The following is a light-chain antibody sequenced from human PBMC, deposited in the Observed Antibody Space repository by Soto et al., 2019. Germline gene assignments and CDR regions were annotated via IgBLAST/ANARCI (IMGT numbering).Light chain of an antibody. CDR1: QTISSW. Sequence: DIQMTQSPATLSGKVGDRVTITCRASQTISSWLTWYQQKPGKAPKLLIYKASTLKSGVPSRFSGSGSGTEFTLTISSLQPDDFATYYCQHYNSYSEAFGQGTKVEI. V-gene: IGKV1-5*03. CDR2: KAS. J-gene: IGKJ1*01. CDR3: QHYNSYSEA.